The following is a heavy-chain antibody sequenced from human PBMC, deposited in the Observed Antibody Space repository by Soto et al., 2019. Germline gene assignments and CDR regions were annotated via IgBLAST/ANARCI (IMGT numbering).Heavy chain of an antibody. CDR1: GFTFSSYG. J-gene: IGHJ4*02. CDR3: ARDLGVGAKDY. V-gene: IGHV3-33*01. CDR2: IWYDGSNK. Sequence: GGSLRLSCAASGFTFSSYGMHWVRQAPGKGLEWVAVIWYDGSNKYYADSVKGRFTISRDNSKNTLCLQMNSLRAEDTAVYYCARDLGVGAKDYWGQGTLVTVSS. D-gene: IGHD1-26*01.